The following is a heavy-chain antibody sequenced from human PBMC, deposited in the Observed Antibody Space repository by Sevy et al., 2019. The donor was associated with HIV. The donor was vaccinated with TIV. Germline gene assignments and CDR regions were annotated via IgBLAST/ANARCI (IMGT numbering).Heavy chain of an antibody. CDR3: ALERLSSNVAEYFQN. J-gene: IGHJ1*01. V-gene: IGHV3-30-3*01. CDR2: ISLDGGNQ. D-gene: IGHD1-1*01. Sequence: GGSLRLSCAASGFTFNAFSMHWVRQAPGKGLEWVATISLDGGNQHYANAGRGGFTISRNNFQNAQFLQMNSLSPDDTALYYCALERLSSNVAEYFQNWGQGALVTVSS. CDR1: GFTFNAFS.